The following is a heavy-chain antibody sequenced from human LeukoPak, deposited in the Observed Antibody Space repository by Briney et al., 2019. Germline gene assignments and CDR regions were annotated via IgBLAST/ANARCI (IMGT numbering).Heavy chain of an antibody. V-gene: IGHV3-23*01. Sequence: GGSLRLSCAASGFTFSSYAMSWVRQAPGKGLEWVSAISGSGSTIYYADSVKGRFTISRDNAKNSLYLQMNSLRAEDTAVYYCAYNYYGSGSRTCDYWGQGTLVTVSS. D-gene: IGHD3-10*01. CDR3: AYNYYGSGSRTCDY. J-gene: IGHJ4*02. CDR1: GFTFSSYA. CDR2: ISGSGSTI.